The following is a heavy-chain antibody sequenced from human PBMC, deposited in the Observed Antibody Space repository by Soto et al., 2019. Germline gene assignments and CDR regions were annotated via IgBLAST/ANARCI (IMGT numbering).Heavy chain of an antibody. Sequence: PGGSLSLSCAASGFTFSSYAMHWVRQAPGKGLEWVAVISYDGSNKYYADSVKGRFTISRDNSKNMLYLQMNSLRAEDTAVYYCAREGERYYYDSSGPFDIWGQGTMVTVSS. D-gene: IGHD3-22*01. CDR1: GFTFSSYA. J-gene: IGHJ3*02. CDR3: AREGERYYYDSSGPFDI. CDR2: ISYDGSNK. V-gene: IGHV3-30-3*01.